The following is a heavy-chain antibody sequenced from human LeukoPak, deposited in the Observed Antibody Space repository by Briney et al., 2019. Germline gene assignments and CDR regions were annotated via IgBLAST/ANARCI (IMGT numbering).Heavy chain of an antibody. V-gene: IGHV3-33*01. CDR2: IWYDGSNS. D-gene: IGHD2-8*01. CDR3: ARDKNGWYDS. Sequence: GRSLRLSCAASGFTFSSYGMHWIRQAPGKGLEWVAVIWYDGSNSYYADFVKGRITISRDNSRNTPYLQMNSLRAEDTAVYYCARDKNGWYDSWGQGTLVTVSS. CDR1: GFTFSSYG. J-gene: IGHJ5*01.